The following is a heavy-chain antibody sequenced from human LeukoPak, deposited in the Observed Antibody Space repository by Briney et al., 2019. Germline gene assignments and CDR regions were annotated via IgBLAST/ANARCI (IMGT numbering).Heavy chain of an antibody. CDR2: INPNSGGT. Sequence: ASVKVSCKASGYTFTGYYMHWVRQAPGQGLEWMGWINPNSGGTNYAQKFQGRVTMTRDTSISTAYMELSRLRSDDTAVYYCARGRPPLYCSGGSCYYYYYGMDVWGQGTTVTVSS. CDR3: ARGRPPLYCSGGSCYYYYYGMDV. V-gene: IGHV1-2*02. J-gene: IGHJ6*02. CDR1: GYTFTGYY. D-gene: IGHD2-15*01.